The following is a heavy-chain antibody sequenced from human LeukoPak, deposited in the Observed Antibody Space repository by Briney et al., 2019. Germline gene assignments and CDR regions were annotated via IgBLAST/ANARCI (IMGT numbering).Heavy chain of an antibody. J-gene: IGHJ4*02. V-gene: IGHV1-69*04. D-gene: IGHD3-9*01. CDR1: GGTFSSYA. CDR3: ARGLTGSNFDY. Sequence: GASVKVSCKASGGTFSSYAISWVRQAPGQGLEWMGRIIPILGIANYAQKFQGRVTITADKSTSTAYMELSSLRSEDTAVYYCARGLTGSNFDYWGQGTLVTVSS. CDR2: IIPILGIA.